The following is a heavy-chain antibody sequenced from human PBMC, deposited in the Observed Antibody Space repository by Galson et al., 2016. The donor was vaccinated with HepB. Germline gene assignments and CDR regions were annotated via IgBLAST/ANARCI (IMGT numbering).Heavy chain of an antibody. Sequence: SVKVSCKASGGTFRKYAISWVRQAPGQGLEWMGGIIPIFGTAKYAQKFQGRVTITADESTSTAYMDLSSLRSEDTAVYYCAFRGSSSWYGYFQNWGQGTLVAVSS. D-gene: IGHD6-13*01. V-gene: IGHV1-69*13. CDR3: AFRGSSSWYGYFQN. CDR2: IIPIFGTA. CDR1: GGTFRKYA. J-gene: IGHJ1*01.